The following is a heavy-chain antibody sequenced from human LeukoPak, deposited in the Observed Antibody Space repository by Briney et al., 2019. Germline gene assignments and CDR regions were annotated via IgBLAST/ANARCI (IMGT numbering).Heavy chain of an antibody. CDR1: GFTVSSNY. Sequence: GGSLRLSCAASGFTVSSNYMSWVRQAPGKGLEWVSVIYSGGSTYYADSVKGQFTISRHNSKNTLYLQMNSLRAEDTAVCYCARDRQANAFDIWGQGTMVTVSS. D-gene: IGHD5-12*01. CDR3: ARDRQANAFDI. V-gene: IGHV3-53*04. J-gene: IGHJ3*02. CDR2: IYSGGST.